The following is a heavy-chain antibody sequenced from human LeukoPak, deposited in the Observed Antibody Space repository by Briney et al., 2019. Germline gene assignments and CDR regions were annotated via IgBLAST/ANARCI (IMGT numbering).Heavy chain of an antibody. J-gene: IGHJ5*02. D-gene: IGHD6-13*01. CDR2: INAGNGNT. CDR1: GYTFTSYA. V-gene: IGHV1-3*01. CDR3: ARRWAAAGKGIWFDP. Sequence: ASVKVSCKASGYTFTSYAMHWVRQAPGQRLEWMGWINAGNGNTKYSQKFQGRVTITRDTSASTAYMELSRLRSDDTAVYYCARRWAAAGKGIWFDPWGQGTLVTVSS.